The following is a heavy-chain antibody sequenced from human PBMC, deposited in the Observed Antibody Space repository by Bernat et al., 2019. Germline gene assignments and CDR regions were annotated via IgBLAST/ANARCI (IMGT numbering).Heavy chain of an antibody. CDR3: VKAVGYYDSSGYPIPYFDY. CDR2: ISSNGGST. D-gene: IGHD3-22*01. CDR1: GFTFSSYA. Sequence: EVQLLESGGGLVQPGGSLRLSCSASGFTFSSYAMHWVRQAPGKGLEYVSAISSNGGSTYYADSVKGRFTISRDNSKNTLYLQMSSLRAEDTAVYYCVKAVGYYDSSGYPIPYFDYWGQGTLVTVSS. V-gene: IGHV3-64D*06. J-gene: IGHJ4*02.